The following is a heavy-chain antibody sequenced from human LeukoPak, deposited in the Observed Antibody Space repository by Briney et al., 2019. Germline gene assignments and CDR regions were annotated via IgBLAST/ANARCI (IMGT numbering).Heavy chain of an antibody. D-gene: IGHD4-17*01. CDR2: TSYTGSS. V-gene: IGHV4-59*02. CDR1: GASVSSHY. J-gene: IGHJ4*02. Sequence: SETLSLTCTVSGASVSSHYWNWIRQPPGKRLEWIGYTSYTGSSNYNPSLNSRVTISVDTSKNQLSLTLTSVTAADTAVYYCARGSTVGDDYWGQGMLVTVSS. CDR3: ARGSTVGDDY.